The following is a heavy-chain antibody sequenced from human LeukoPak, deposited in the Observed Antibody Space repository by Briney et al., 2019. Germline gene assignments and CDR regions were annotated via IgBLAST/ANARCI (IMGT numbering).Heavy chain of an antibody. Sequence: GTPLRLSCVASGLTFRNYGFHWVRQAPGKGLEWVAIIYSGGGTTKYYAESVKDRFTITRDDSRDALYLQMNSLRAEDTAVYYCVVILVPGGVWHFDLWGRGTLVTVSS. J-gene: IGHJ2*01. V-gene: IGHV3-33*03. CDR1: GLTFRNYG. CDR3: VVILVPGGVWHFDL. CDR2: IYSGGGTTK. D-gene: IGHD2-2*01.